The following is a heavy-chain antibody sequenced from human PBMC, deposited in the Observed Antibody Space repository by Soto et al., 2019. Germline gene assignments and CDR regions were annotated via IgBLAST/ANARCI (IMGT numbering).Heavy chain of an antibody. CDR3: ARSRNVAVAEVIFLGY. Sequence: QVQLVQSGAEVKKPGSSVKVACKASVGTFSSYAISWVRQSPGQGLEWMVGIIPIFGTANNKQKFQGRVTITADDSTSTDYIELSSLRSEDTAVYYSARSRNVAVAEVIFLGYWGQVNLVNVSS. CDR1: VGTFSSYA. J-gene: IGHJ4*02. D-gene: IGHD6-19*01. CDR2: IIPIFGTA. V-gene: IGHV1-69*01.